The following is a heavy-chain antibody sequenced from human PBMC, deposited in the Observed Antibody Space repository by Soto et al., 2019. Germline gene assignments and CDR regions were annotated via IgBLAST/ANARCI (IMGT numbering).Heavy chain of an antibody. CDR1: GGTFSSYA. CDR2: IIPILGTA. CDR3: ARGGDSSGYSPPNWFDP. V-gene: IGHV1-69*01. D-gene: IGHD3-22*01. Sequence: QVQLVQSGAEVKKPGSSVKVSCKASGGTFSSYAISWVRQAPGQGLEWMGGIIPILGTANYAQKFQGRVTLTADESTSTAYMELSSLRFEDTAVYYCARGGDSSGYSPPNWFDPWGQGTLVTVSS. J-gene: IGHJ5*02.